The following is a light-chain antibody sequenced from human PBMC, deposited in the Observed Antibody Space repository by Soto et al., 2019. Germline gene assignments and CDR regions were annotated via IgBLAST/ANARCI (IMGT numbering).Light chain of an antibody. Sequence: EIVLTQSPDTLSLSPGERATLSCRASQRVSSDSLAWYQQQPGQAPRLLIYSTSNRATGIPDRFSGSGSGTDFTLTISRLQSEDFAVYYCQQYNNWPRTFGQGTKVDNK. V-gene: IGKV3D-15*01. CDR2: STS. CDR3: QQYNNWPRT. J-gene: IGKJ1*01. CDR1: QRVSSD.